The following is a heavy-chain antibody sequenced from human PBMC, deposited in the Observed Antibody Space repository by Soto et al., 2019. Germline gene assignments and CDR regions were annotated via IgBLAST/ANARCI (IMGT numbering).Heavy chain of an antibody. J-gene: IGHJ4*02. Sequence: QVQLVQSGAEVKKPGSSVKVSCKASGGTFSSYTISWERQAPGQGLEWMGRIIPILGIANYAQKFQGRVTITADKSTSTAYMELSSLRSEDTAVYYCARDGDYYDSSGPDYWGQGTLVTVSS. V-gene: IGHV1-69*08. CDR2: IIPILGIA. CDR3: ARDGDYYDSSGPDY. CDR1: GGTFSSYT. D-gene: IGHD3-22*01.